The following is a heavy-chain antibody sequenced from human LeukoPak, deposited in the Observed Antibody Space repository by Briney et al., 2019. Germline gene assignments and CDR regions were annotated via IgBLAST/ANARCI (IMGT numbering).Heavy chain of an antibody. D-gene: IGHD4-17*01. CDR3: AREADYGDYVAPPDAFDI. J-gene: IGHJ3*02. CDR2: ISAYNGNT. Sequence: ASVRVSCKTSGYTFSNFGINWVRQAPGQGLEWMGWISAYNGNTNYAQKLQGRVTMTTDTSTSTAYMELRSLRSDDTAVYYCAREADYGDYVAPPDAFDIWGQGTMVTVSS. CDR1: GYTFSNFG. V-gene: IGHV1-18*01.